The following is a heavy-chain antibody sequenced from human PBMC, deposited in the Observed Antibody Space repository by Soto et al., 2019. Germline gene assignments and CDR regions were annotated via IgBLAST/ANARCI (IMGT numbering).Heavy chain of an antibody. CDR1: GFTFSNFE. Sequence: SCAASGFTFSNFEMNWVRQAPGKGLEWVSYISVTSSHIYYADSVRGRFTISRDNAKKSLYLQMNSLRAEDTAVYYCARENYESSGYFLDYWGQGTLVTVS. D-gene: IGHD3-22*01. J-gene: IGHJ4*02. CDR2: ISVTSSHI. CDR3: ARENYESSGYFLDY. V-gene: IGHV3-48*03.